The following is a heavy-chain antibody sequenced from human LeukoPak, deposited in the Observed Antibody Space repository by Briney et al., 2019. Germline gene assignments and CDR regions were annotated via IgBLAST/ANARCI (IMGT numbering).Heavy chain of an antibody. J-gene: IGHJ3*02. CDR3: ARGAPYSSGWYEI. Sequence: SETLSLTCTVSGGSISSYYWSWIRQPPGKGLEWIGYIYYSGSTNYNPSLKSRVTISVDTSKNQFSLKLSSVTAADTAVYYRARGAPYSSGWYEIWGQGTMVTVSS. CDR2: IYYSGST. CDR1: GGSISSYY. V-gene: IGHV4-59*01. D-gene: IGHD6-19*01.